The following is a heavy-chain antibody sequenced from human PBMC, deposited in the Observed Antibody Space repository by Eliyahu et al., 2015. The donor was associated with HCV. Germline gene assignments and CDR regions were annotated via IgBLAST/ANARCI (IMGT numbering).Heavy chain of an antibody. D-gene: IGHD2-8*01. Sequence: EVQLVQSGAEVKKPGEXLXISCKASGYSFTTYWIAWVQQMPGKGLEWMGIIXPGDSDTRYSPSFQGQVTISADKSITTAYLQWSSLRASDTAMYYCAKSNGVNRIDYWGQGTLVTVSS. CDR1: GYSFTTYW. V-gene: IGHV5-51*07. CDR2: IXPGDSDT. J-gene: IGHJ4*02. CDR3: AKSNGVNRIDY.